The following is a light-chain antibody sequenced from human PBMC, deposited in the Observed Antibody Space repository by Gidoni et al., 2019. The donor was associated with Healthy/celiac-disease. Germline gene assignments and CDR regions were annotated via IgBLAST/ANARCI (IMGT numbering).Light chain of an antibody. V-gene: IGKV1-8*01. CDR2: AAS. Sequence: AIRMTQSPSSFSASTGDRVTITCRASQGISSYLAWYQQKPGKAPKLLIYAASTLQSGVPPRFSGSGSGTEFTLTISCLQSEDFATYYCQQYYRYPRSFGQGTKLEIK. CDR1: QGISSY. J-gene: IGKJ2*04. CDR3: QQYYRYPRS.